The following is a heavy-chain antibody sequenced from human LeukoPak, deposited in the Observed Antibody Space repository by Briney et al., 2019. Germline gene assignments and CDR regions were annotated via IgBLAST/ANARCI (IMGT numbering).Heavy chain of an antibody. Sequence: SETLSLTCTVSGGSISSYYWSWIRQPPGKGLEWIGYIYYSGSTNYNPSLKSRVTISVDTSKNQFSLKLSSVTAADTAVYYCARAQGVPLYYFDFWGQGTLVTVSS. CDR1: GGSISSYY. CDR3: ARAQGVPLYYFDF. J-gene: IGHJ4*02. D-gene: IGHD3-10*01. V-gene: IGHV4-59*01. CDR2: IYYSGST.